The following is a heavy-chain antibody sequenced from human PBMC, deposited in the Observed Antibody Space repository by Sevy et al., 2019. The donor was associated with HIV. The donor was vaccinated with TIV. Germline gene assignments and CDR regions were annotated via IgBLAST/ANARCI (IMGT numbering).Heavy chain of an antibody. CDR1: GGSISSGDYY. J-gene: IGHJ4*02. V-gene: IGHV4-30-4*01. D-gene: IGHD3-22*01. CDR2: IYYSGST. Sequence: SETLSLTCTVSGGSISSGDYYWSWIRQPPGKGLEWIGYIYYSGSTYYNPSLKSRVTISVDTSKNQFSLKLSSVTAAYTAVYYCARDMSGDYDSSGGYFDYWGQGTLVTVSS. CDR3: ARDMSGDYDSSGGYFDY.